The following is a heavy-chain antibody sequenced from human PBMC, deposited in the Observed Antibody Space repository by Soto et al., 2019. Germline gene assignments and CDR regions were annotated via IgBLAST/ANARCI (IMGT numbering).Heavy chain of an antibody. CDR3: ARAYFYDDSGNYYLDY. CDR1: GFTFSDYT. CDR2: ITSSYTYI. J-gene: IGHJ4*02. D-gene: IGHD3-22*01. V-gene: IGHV3-21*01. Sequence: PGGSLRLSCEVSGFTFSDYTLAWVRQAPGKGLEWVSSITSSYTYIYYADSVKGRFTISRDNAKDSLYLQMDSLRAEDTAVYYCARAYFYDDSGNYYLDYWGQGALVTVS.